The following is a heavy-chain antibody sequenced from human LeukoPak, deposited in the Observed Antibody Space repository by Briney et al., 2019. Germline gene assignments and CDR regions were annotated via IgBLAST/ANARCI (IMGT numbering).Heavy chain of an antibody. CDR3: ARDRYVHMVRGVIKLDY. D-gene: IGHD3-10*01. Sequence: SVKVSCKASGGTFSSYAISWVRQAPGQGLEWMGGIIPIFGTANYAQKFQGRVTITADESTSTAYMELSSLRSDDTAVYYCARDRYVHMVRGVIKLDYWGQGTLVTVSS. J-gene: IGHJ4*02. CDR2: IIPIFGTA. V-gene: IGHV1-69*01. CDR1: GGTFSSYA.